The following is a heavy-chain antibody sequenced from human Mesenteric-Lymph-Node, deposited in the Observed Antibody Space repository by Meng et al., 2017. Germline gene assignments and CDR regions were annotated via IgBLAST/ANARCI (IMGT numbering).Heavy chain of an antibody. CDR1: GFAFSGFA. CDR2: ITYDGSNQ. D-gene: IGHD3-10*01. Sequence: GGSLRLSCAASGFAFSGFAMHWVRQAPGKGLEWVSLITYDGSNQYYADSVKGRFTISRDNSKNTLYLQMNSLRAEDTAVYYCAKDRGSDCFDSWGQGTLVTVSS. CDR3: AKDRGSDCFDS. J-gene: IGHJ5*01. V-gene: IGHV3-30*07.